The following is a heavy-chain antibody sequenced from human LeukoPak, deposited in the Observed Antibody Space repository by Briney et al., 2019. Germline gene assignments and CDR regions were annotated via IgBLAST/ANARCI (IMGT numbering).Heavy chain of an antibody. CDR1: GFTFSNTW. V-gene: IGHV3-74*03. CDR3: ARDRYYVPDY. J-gene: IGHJ4*02. CDR2: IHSDGIST. D-gene: IGHD3-10*02. Sequence: GGSLRLSCAASGFTFSNTWMHWVRQAPGKGLVWVSRIHSDGISTTYADSVKGRFTISRDNAKNTPYLQMNSLRAEDTAVYYCARDRYYVPDYWGQGTLVTVSS.